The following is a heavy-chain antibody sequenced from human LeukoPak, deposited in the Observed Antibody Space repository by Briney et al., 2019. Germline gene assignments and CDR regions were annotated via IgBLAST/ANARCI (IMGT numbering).Heavy chain of an antibody. CDR1: GFTFSSYG. CDR2: ISGSGGST. V-gene: IGHV3-23*01. J-gene: IGHJ6*03. D-gene: IGHD5-18*01. Sequence: GGSLRLSCAASGFTFSSYGMSWVRQAPGKGLEWVSAISGSGGSTYYADSVKGRFTISRDNSKNTLYLQMNSLRAEDTAVYYCARGGDTAFYYYMDVWGKGTTVTVSS. CDR3: ARGGDTAFYYYMDV.